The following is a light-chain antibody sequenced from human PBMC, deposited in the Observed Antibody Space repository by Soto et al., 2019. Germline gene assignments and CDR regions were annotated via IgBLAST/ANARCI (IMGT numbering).Light chain of an antibody. CDR3: QQVNHFPFT. J-gene: IGKJ2*01. CDR2: AAS. Sequence: DIQLTQSPSSVSASVGDRVSITCRASQTVNTWLVWFQQKPGKAPKLLIYAASTLRSGVPSRFSGSGSGTDFTLTISSLQPDDFATYYCQQVNHFPFTFGQGTYLEIK. V-gene: IGKV1D-12*01. CDR1: QTVNTW.